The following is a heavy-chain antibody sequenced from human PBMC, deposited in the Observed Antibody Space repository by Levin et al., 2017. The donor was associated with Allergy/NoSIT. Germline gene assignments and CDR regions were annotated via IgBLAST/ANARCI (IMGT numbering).Heavy chain of an antibody. D-gene: IGHD4-17*01. J-gene: IGHJ6*02. Sequence: GGSLRLSCAASGFTFDDYAMHWVRQAPGKGLEWVSGITCNSGSIGYADSVKGRFTISRDNAKNSLYLQMNSLRAEDTALYYCAKGRSPDGDHYNYDMDGWGQGTTVTVSS. CDR2: ITCNSGSI. V-gene: IGHV3-9*01. CDR1: GFTFDDYA. CDR3: AKGRSPDGDHYNYDMDG.